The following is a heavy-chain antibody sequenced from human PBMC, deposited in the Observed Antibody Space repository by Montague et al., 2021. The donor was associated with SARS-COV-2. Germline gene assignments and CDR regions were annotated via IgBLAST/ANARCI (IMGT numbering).Heavy chain of an antibody. CDR3: VGDPGDPDTFDY. Sequence: SLRLSCAASGFTSRKYGVHWVRQAPGKGLEWVASIWNDGSKKYHADSVKGRFTISRDNSNNMLYLQMDSLRAEDAAVYYCVGDPGDPDTFDYWGQGTQVTVSS. V-gene: IGHV3-33*01. D-gene: IGHD7-27*01. J-gene: IGHJ4*02. CDR2: IWNDGSKK. CDR1: GFTSRKYG.